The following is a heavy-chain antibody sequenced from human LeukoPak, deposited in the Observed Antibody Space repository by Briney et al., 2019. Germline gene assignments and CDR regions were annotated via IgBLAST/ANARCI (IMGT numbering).Heavy chain of an antibody. V-gene: IGHV1-8*01. CDR3: ARGYYGSGNFDY. CDR2: MNPNSGNT. CDR1: GYTFTSYD. J-gene: IGHJ4*02. Sequence: GASVKVSCKASGYTFTSYDINWVRQATGQGLEWMGRMNPNSGNTGYAQKFQGRVTMTRNTSISTAYMELSSLRSEDTAVYYCARGYYGSGNFDYWGQGTLVTVSS. D-gene: IGHD3-10*01.